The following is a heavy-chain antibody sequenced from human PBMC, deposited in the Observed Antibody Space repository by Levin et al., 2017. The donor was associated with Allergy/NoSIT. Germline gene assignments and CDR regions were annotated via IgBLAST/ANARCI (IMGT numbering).Heavy chain of an antibody. CDR2: INPDGSEK. D-gene: IGHD1-1*01. J-gene: IGHJ5*02. CDR3: ARRYRYRFDP. V-gene: IGHV3-7*01. Sequence: GESLKISCAASGFTFSNYWMSWVRQAPGKGLEWVANINPDGSEKYYVDSVRGRFTISRDNAKNSLYLQMNSLRAEDTAVFYCARRYRYRFDPWGQGTLVSVSS. CDR1: GFTFSNYW.